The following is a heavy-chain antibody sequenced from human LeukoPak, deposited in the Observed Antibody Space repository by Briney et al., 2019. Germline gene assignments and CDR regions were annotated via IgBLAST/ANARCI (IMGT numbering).Heavy chain of an antibody. CDR3: ARRGIAVAYDY. Sequence: VASVKVSCKASGYTFTSYGISWVRQAPGQGLEWMGWISAYNGNTNYAQKLQGRVTMTRDTSTSTVYMELSSLRSEDTAVYYCARRGIAVAYDYWGQGTLVTVSS. V-gene: IGHV1-18*01. CDR1: GYTFTSYG. D-gene: IGHD6-19*01. J-gene: IGHJ4*02. CDR2: ISAYNGNT.